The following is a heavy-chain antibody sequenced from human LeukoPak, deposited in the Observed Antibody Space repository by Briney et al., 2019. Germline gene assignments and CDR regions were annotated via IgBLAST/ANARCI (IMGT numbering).Heavy chain of an antibody. V-gene: IGHV1-8*01. D-gene: IGHD2-15*01. Sequence: ASVKVSCKASGYTFTSYDINWVRQAPGQGLEWMGWMNPNSGNTGYAQKFQGRVTMTRNTSISTAYMELSSLRSEDTAVYYCAINLGYCIGGSCYQRGGDAFDIWGQGAMVTVSS. J-gene: IGHJ3*02. CDR3: AINLGYCIGGSCYQRGGDAFDI. CDR1: GYTFTSYD. CDR2: MNPNSGNT.